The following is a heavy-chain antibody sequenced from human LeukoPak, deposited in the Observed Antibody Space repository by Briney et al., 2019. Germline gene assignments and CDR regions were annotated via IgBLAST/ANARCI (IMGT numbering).Heavy chain of an antibody. Sequence: SVKVSCKASGGTFSSYAISWVRQAPGQGLEWMGGIIPIFGTANYAQKFQGRVTITAGESTSTAYMELSSLRSEDTAVYYCARGHDILTPPWADWGQGTLVTVSS. J-gene: IGHJ4*02. D-gene: IGHD3-9*01. CDR2: IIPIFGTA. V-gene: IGHV1-69*13. CDR1: GGTFSSYA. CDR3: ARGHDILTPPWAD.